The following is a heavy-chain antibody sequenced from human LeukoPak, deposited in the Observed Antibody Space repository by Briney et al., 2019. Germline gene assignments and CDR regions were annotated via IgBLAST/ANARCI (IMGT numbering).Heavy chain of an antibody. CDR1: GFAVTANY. V-gene: IGHV3-66*04. CDR3: ARLPAYYYGVDV. CDR2: HYSGSTT. Sequence: GGSLRLSCAASGFAVTANYMNWVRQAPGKGLEWVSVHYSGSTTYYADSVRGRFTISRDNSKNTLYLQMNSLRVEDTAVYYCARLPAYYYGVDVWGQGTTVTVTS. J-gene: IGHJ6*02.